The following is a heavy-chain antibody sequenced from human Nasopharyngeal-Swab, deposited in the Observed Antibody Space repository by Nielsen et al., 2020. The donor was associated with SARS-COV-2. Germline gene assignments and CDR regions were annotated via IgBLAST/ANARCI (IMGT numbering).Heavy chain of an antibody. Sequence: WIRQPPGKGLEWIGEINHSGSTNNNPSLKSRVTISVDTSKNQFSLNLNSVTAADTAVYYCVRAPSKDIVATFLNHYYYGLDVWGQGTTVTVSS. CDR3: VRAPSKDIVATFLNHYYYGLDV. J-gene: IGHJ6*02. D-gene: IGHD5-12*01. V-gene: IGHV4-34*01. CDR2: INHSGST.